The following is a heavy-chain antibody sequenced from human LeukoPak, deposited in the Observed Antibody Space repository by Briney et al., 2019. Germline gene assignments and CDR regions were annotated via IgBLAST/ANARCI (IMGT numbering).Heavy chain of an antibody. V-gene: IGHV3-30*02. Sequence: GGSLRLSCAASGFTFSSYGMHWVRQAPGKGLEWVAFIRCDGSNKYFADSVEGRFTISRDNSKNTLYLQVNSLRVEDTAFFYCANDPVQCGDNGWYFDLWGRGTLVTVSS. CDR1: GFTFSSYG. J-gene: IGHJ2*01. CDR2: IRCDGSNK. D-gene: IGHD4-17*01. CDR3: ANDPVQCGDNGWYFDL.